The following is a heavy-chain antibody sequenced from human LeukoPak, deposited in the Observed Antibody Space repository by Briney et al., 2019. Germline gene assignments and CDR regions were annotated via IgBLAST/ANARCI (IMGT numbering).Heavy chain of an antibody. V-gene: IGHV3-23*01. Sequence: PGGSLRLSCAASGFTFSSYAMSWVRQAPGKGLEWVSAISGSGGSTYYADSVKGRFTISRDNSKNTLYLQMNSLRAEDTAVYYCAKPLDFWSGYYLPSDYWGQGTLVTVSS. CDR1: GFTFSSYA. D-gene: IGHD3-3*01. J-gene: IGHJ4*02. CDR2: ISGSGGST. CDR3: AKPLDFWSGYYLPSDY.